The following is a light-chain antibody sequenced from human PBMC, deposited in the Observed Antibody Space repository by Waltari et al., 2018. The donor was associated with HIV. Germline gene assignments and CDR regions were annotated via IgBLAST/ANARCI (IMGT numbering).Light chain of an antibody. Sequence: QSALTQPPSASGSPGQSVTISCTGTSSDVGAYNYVSWYQQYPGKAPNLMIYEVTKRPSGVPGRFSGSKSGNTASLTVSGLQAEDEADYYCSSYAGSKVLFGGGTELTVL. CDR2: EVT. J-gene: IGLJ2*01. CDR1: SSDVGAYNY. V-gene: IGLV2-8*01. CDR3: SSYAGSKVL.